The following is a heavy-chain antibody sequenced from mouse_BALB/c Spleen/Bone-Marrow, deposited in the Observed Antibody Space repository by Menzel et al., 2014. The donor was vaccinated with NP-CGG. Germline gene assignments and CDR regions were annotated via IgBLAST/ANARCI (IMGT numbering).Heavy chain of an antibody. CDR1: GFTFSSFA. V-gene: IGHV5-17*02. Sequence: EVMLVESGGGLVQPGGSRELSCAASGFTFSSFAMHWVRQAPEKGLEWVAYISSGSSTIYYADTVMGRFTISRDNPKNTLFLQMTSLRSEDTAMYYCARSGSSSGYFDYWGQGTTLTVSS. J-gene: IGHJ2*01. CDR3: ARSGSSSGYFDY. D-gene: IGHD1-1*01. CDR2: ISSGSSTI.